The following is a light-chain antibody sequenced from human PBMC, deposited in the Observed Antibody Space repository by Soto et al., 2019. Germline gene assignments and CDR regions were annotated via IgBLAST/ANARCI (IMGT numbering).Light chain of an antibody. J-gene: IGLJ1*01. V-gene: IGLV1-40*01. CDR1: SSNIGAGYD. Sequence: QLVLTQPPSVSGAPGQRVSISCTGSSSNIGAGYDVHWYQHLPGTAPKLLIYDNTNRPSGVPERFSGSRSGTSASLAITGLQAEDEADYYCQSYDSSLSGYVFGSGTKVTVL. CDR2: DNT. CDR3: QSYDSSLSGYV.